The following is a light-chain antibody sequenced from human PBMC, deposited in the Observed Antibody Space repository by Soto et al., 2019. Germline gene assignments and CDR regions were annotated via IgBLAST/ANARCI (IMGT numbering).Light chain of an antibody. J-gene: IGLJ1*01. CDR3: KVWDSSSDHRDYV. V-gene: IGLV3-21*04. CDR1: NIGSKS. Sequence: SYELTQPPSVSVAPGKTARITCGGNNIGSKSVHWYQQKPGQAPVLVIYYDSDRPSGIPERFSGSNSGNTATLTISRVEAGDEADYYCKVWDSSSDHRDYVFGTVTKLTV. CDR2: YDS.